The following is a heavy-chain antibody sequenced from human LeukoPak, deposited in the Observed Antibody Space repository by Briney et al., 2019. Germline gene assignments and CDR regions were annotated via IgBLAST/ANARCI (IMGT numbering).Heavy chain of an antibody. V-gene: IGHV3-72*01. J-gene: IGHJ4*02. Sequence: GGTLRLSCAASGFTFSSYGMSWVRQAPGKGLEWVGRSRNKPNSYTTEYAASVKGRFTISRDDSKNSLYLQMNSLKTEDTALYYCVSDIASSRNAYWGQGTLVTVSS. CDR3: VSDIASSRNAY. CDR1: GFTFSSYG. D-gene: IGHD2-21*01. CDR2: SRNKPNSYTT.